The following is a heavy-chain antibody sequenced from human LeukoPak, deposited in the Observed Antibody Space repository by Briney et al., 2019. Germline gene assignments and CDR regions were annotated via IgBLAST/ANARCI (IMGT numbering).Heavy chain of an antibody. J-gene: IGHJ4*02. D-gene: IGHD4-17*01. Sequence: SVKVSCKASGGTFSSYAISWVRQAPGQGLEWMGGIIPIFGTANYAQKFQGRVTITADESTSTAYMELSSLRSEDTAVYYCARDRRHGDYDGYWGQGTLVTVSS. CDR1: GGTFSSYA. CDR2: IIPIFGTA. V-gene: IGHV1-69*01. CDR3: ARDRRHGDYDGY.